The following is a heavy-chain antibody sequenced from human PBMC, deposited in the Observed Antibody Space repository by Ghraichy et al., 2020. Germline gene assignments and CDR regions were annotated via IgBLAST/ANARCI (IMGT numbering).Heavy chain of an antibody. CDR1: GGSISSSSYY. V-gene: IGHV4-39*01. J-gene: IGHJ6*02. CDR2: IYYSGST. D-gene: IGHD3-3*01. Sequence: SETLSLTCTVSGGSISSSSYYWGWIRQPPGKGLEWIGSIYYSGSTYYNPSLKSRVTISVDTSKNQFSLKLSSVTAADTAVYYCARSGVGDDFWSGYSPYYYYGMDVWGQGTTVTVSS. CDR3: ARSGVGDDFWSGYSPYYYYGMDV.